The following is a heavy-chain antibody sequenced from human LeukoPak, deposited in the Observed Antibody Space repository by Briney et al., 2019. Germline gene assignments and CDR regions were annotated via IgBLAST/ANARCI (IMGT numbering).Heavy chain of an antibody. D-gene: IGHD6-6*01. CDR1: GFTFSSYS. V-gene: IGHV3-48*02. Sequence: PGGSLRLSCAASGFTFSSYSMSWVRQAPGKGLEWVSYISSSSIIYYADSVKGRFTISRDNAKNSLYLQMNSLRDEDTAVYYCARLSIAVEDYWGQGTLVTVSS. CDR2: ISSSSII. CDR3: ARLSIAVEDY. J-gene: IGHJ4*02.